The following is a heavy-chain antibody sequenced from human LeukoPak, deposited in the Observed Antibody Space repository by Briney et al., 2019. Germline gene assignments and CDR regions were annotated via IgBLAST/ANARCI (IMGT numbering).Heavy chain of an antibody. V-gene: IGHV3-20*04. D-gene: IGHD5-18*01. J-gene: IGHJ4*02. CDR1: GFTFDDYG. CDR3: ARDETGSGYSYGYGY. Sequence: GGSLRLSCAASGFTFDDYGMSWVRQAPGKGLEWVSGINWNGGSTGYADSVKGRLTISRDNAKNSLYLQMNSLRAEDTALYYCARDETGSGYSYGYGYWGQGTLVTVSS. CDR2: INWNGGST.